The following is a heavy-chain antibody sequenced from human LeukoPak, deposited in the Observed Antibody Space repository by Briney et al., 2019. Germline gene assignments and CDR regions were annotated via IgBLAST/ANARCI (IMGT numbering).Heavy chain of an antibody. D-gene: IGHD5-12*01. J-gene: IGHJ5*02. CDR2: IKEDGSEK. Sequence: GGSLRLSCAASGFTFSSYWMSWVRQAPGKGLEWVANIKEDGSEKYYVDSVKGRFTISRDNAKNSLYLQMNSLRAEDTAVYYCARLVATIYGWFDPWGQGTLVTVSS. V-gene: IGHV3-7*04. CDR1: GFTFSSYW. CDR3: ARLVATIYGWFDP.